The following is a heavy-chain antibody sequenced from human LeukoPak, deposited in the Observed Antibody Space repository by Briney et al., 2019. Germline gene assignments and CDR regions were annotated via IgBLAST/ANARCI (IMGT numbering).Heavy chain of an antibody. CDR3: ARDGAVAYCGGDCYPDAFDI. D-gene: IGHD2-21*01. CDR1: GFTFSSYS. Sequence: GGSLRLSCAASGFTFSSYSMNWVRQAPGKGLEWVSYISSSSSTIYYADSVKGRFTISRDNAKNSLYLQMNSLRAEDTAVYYCARDGAVAYCGGDCYPDAFDIWGQGTMVTVSS. CDR2: ISSSSSTI. J-gene: IGHJ3*02. V-gene: IGHV3-48*01.